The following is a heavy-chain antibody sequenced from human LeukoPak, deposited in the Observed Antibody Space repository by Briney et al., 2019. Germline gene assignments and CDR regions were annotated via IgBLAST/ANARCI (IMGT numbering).Heavy chain of an antibody. CDR3: ARDLGFLGWYYFDY. J-gene: IGHJ4*02. Sequence: GGSLRLSCAASGFTFSSYWMSWVRQAPGKGLEWVANIKQDGSEKYYVDSVKGRFTISRDSAKNSLYLQMNSLRAEDTAVYYCARDLGFLGWYYFDYWGQGTLVTVSS. D-gene: IGHD3/OR15-3a*01. V-gene: IGHV3-7*01. CDR1: GFTFSSYW. CDR2: IKQDGSEK.